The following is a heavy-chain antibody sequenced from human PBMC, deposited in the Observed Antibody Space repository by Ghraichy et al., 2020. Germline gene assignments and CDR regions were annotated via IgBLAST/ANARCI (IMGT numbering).Heavy chain of an antibody. CDR3: ARAVNWNYLPSWFDP. CDR2: IYYSGST. CDR1: GGSISSYY. J-gene: IGHJ5*02. V-gene: IGHV4-59*12. Sequence: SETLSLTCTVSGGSISSYYWSWIRQSPGKGLEWIAYIYYSGSTNYNPSLKSRVTISIDTSKNQFSLKLSSVTAADTAVYYCARAVNWNYLPSWFDPWGQGTLVTVSS. D-gene: IGHD1-7*01.